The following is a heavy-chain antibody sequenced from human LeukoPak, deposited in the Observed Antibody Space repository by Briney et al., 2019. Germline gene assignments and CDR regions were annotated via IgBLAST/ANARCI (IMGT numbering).Heavy chain of an antibody. J-gene: IGHJ4*02. D-gene: IGHD3-9*01. CDR1: GGSFSGYY. Sequence: PSETQSLTCAVYGGSFSGYYWSWIRQPPGKGLEWIGEINHSGSTNYNPSLKSRVTISVDTSKNQFSLKLSSVTAADTAVYYCAVINYDILTDYWGQGTLVTVSS. CDR2: INHSGST. V-gene: IGHV4-34*01. CDR3: AVINYDILTDY.